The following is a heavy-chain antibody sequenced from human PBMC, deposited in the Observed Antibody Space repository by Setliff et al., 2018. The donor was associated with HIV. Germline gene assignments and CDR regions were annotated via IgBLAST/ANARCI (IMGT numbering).Heavy chain of an antibody. CDR1: GGSISSGSYY. Sequence: PSETLSLTCTVSGGSISSGSYYWSWIRQPAGKGLEWIGYIYYSGSTNYNPSLKSRVTISVDTSKNQFSLKLNSVTAADTAVYYCARAYSSGWRDAFDIWGQGTMVTVSS. J-gene: IGHJ3*02. V-gene: IGHV4-61*10. CDR2: IYYSGST. CDR3: ARAYSSGWRDAFDI. D-gene: IGHD6-19*01.